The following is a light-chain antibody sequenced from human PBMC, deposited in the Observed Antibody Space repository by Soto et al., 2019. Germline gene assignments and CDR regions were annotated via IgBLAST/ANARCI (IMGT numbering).Light chain of an antibody. CDR1: QSTSIY. CDR3: QQSYSTPYT. J-gene: IGKJ2*01. CDR2: AAS. V-gene: IGKV1-39*01. Sequence: DIQMTQSPSSLSASVGDRVTITCRAGQSTSIYVNWYQQKPGKAPKLLIYAASSLQGGVPSRFTGSESGTDFTLTISSLQPEDFANYYCQQSYSTPYTFGQGTKLEI.